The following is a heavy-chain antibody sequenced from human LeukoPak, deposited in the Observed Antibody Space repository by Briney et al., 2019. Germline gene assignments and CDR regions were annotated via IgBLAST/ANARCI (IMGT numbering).Heavy chain of an antibody. CDR3: AREGREGQLLRP. D-gene: IGHD2-15*01. CDR2: FDPEDGET. V-gene: IGHV1-24*01. J-gene: IGHJ5*02. Sequence: ASVKVSCKVSGYTLTELSMHWVRQAPGKGLEWMGGFDPEDGETIYAQKFQGRVTMTRDTSTSTAYMELSSLRSEDTAVYYCAREGREGQLLRPWGQGTLVTVSS. CDR1: GYTLTELS.